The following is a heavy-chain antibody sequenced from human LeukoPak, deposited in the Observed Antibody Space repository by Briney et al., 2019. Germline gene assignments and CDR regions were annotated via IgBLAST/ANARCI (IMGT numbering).Heavy chain of an antibody. CDR2: ISSSSSAM. Sequence: PGGSLRLSCALSGFTFSSYGMNWVRQAPGKGLEWVSYISSSSSAMYYADPVKGRFTISRDNAKNTLYLQMNSLGAEDTAVYYCAKDRSSSFSGFLEYWGQGTLVTVSS. CDR1: GFTFSSYG. V-gene: IGHV3-48*01. J-gene: IGHJ4*02. CDR3: AKDRSSSFSGFLEY. D-gene: IGHD6-6*01.